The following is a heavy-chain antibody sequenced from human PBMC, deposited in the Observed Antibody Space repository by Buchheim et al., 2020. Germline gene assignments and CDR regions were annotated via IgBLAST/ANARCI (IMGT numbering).Heavy chain of an antibody. Sequence: QVQLVQSGAEVKKPGASVKVSCKASGYTFTSYGISWVRQAPGQGLEWMGWISAYNGNTNYAQKLQGRVTMTKDTSTSTAYMELRSLRSDDTAVYYCATTYYDFRSGYHEYCYYGMDVWGQGTT. CDR1: GYTFTSYG. J-gene: IGHJ6*02. D-gene: IGHD3-3*01. CDR3: ATTYYDFRSGYHEYCYYGMDV. V-gene: IGHV1-18*04. CDR2: ISAYNGNT.